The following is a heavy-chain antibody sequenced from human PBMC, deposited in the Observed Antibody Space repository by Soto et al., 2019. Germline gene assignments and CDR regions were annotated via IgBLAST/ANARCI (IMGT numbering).Heavy chain of an antibody. D-gene: IGHD6-19*01. V-gene: IGHV1-18*04. Sequence: ASVKVSCKASGYTFTYYGISWVRQAPGQGLEWMGWISGNNGDTNYAQKFQGRVTMTTDTSTSTAYMELRSLRSDGTAVYYCARDPRGGSGWYVDYYYGMDVWGQGTTVTVSS. CDR2: ISGNNGDT. CDR1: GYTFTYYG. CDR3: ARDPRGGSGWYVDYYYGMDV. J-gene: IGHJ6*02.